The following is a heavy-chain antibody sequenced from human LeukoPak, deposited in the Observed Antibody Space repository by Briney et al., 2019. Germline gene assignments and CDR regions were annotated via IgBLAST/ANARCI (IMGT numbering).Heavy chain of an antibody. Sequence: SVKVSCKASGFTFTTSAVQWVRQARGQRLEWMGCIVVGSGKTNYAQKFQERVTITRAMSTGTAYMELSSLRSEDTAVYYCAAAHYYDSSGYYEDHGMDVWGQGTTVTVSS. CDR3: AAAHYYDSSGYYEDHGMDV. CDR2: IVVGSGKT. V-gene: IGHV1-58*01. J-gene: IGHJ6*02. D-gene: IGHD3-22*01. CDR1: GFTFTTSA.